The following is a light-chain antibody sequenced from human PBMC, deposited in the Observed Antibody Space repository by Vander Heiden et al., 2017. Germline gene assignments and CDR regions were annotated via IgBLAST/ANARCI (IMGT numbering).Light chain of an antibody. CDR1: RDIRTY. Sequence: DIQLSHSPPSLSASVGDRVTITCRSSRDIRTYLNWYHQKRGESPKLLSYGASTVHSGVPSRLSGSGSATHFTLTINGLQVDDVGTYFCQQSYNMFSFGAGTQV. V-gene: IGKV1-39*01. J-gene: IGKJ4*01. CDR2: GAS. CDR3: QQSYNMFS.